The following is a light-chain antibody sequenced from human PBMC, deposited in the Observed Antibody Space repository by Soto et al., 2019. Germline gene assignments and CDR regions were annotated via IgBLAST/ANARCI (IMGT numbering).Light chain of an antibody. V-gene: IGKV3-11*01. J-gene: IGKJ3*01. CDR3: QHRSNWLGT. Sequence: EIVLTQSPATLSLSPGERATLSCRASQSVSSYLAWYQQKSGQTPRLLIYDASNRATGIPARFSGSGSGTDFTLTSSSLEPEDFAVYYCQHRSNWLGTFGPGTKVDIK. CDR1: QSVSSY. CDR2: DAS.